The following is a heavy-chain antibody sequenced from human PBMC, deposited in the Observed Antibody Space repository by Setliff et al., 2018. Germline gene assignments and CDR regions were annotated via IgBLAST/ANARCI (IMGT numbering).Heavy chain of an antibody. V-gene: IGHV4-4*02. D-gene: IGHD6-19*01. CDR2: IFWSGTT. CDR1: GGSITDRNW. Sequence: PSETLSLTCALSGGSITDRNWWNWVRQPPGKGLEWIGTIFWSGTTYYNPSLNSRGTISVDTSRDQFSLRLSSVTAADTAVYYCARLGQWRVLGFFDYWGQGALVTVSS. J-gene: IGHJ4*02. CDR3: ARLGQWRVLGFFDY.